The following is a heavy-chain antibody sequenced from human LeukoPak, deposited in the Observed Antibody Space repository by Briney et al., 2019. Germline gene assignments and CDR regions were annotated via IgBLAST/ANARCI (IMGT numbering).Heavy chain of an antibody. D-gene: IGHD1-26*01. Sequence: PSETLSLTCTVSGGSISSYYWSWIRQPAGKGLEWIGRIYTSGSTNYNASLQSRVTISIDTSKNQFSLRLKSVTAADTAMYYCAKSGGYGLIDYWGQGTLVTVSS. V-gene: IGHV4-4*07. CDR1: GGSISSYY. CDR3: AKSGGYGLIDY. J-gene: IGHJ4*02. CDR2: IYTSGST.